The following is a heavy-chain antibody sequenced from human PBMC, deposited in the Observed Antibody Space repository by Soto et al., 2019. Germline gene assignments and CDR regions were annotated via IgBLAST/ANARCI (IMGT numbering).Heavy chain of an antibody. CDR1: GFSLTTSAVG. CDR2: IYWDNDK. V-gene: IGHV2-5*02. CDR3: AHRRSAHIFDP. J-gene: IGHJ5*02. D-gene: IGHD2-15*01. Sequence: QITLKESDPTLVRPTQTLTPTCTFSGFSLTTSAVGVGWMRQPPGNALEGLALIYWDNDKLDSPSLKSRLTITKDTSKNPVVLTMTNMDPVDTATYYCAHRRSAHIFDPWGQGTLVTVSS.